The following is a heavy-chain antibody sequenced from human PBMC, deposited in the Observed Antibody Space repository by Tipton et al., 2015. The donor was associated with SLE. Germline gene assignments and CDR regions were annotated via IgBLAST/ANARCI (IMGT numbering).Heavy chain of an antibody. Sequence: SLRLSCAASGFSISSYVMHWVRQAPGKGLVWVSRINSDGSSTSYADSVKGRFTISRDNAKNTLYLQMNSLRAEDTAIYYCAQGADMDIWGKGTTVTVSS. V-gene: IGHV3-74*01. D-gene: IGHD3-16*01. CDR1: GFSISSYV. J-gene: IGHJ6*03. CDR3: AQGADMDI. CDR2: INSDGSST.